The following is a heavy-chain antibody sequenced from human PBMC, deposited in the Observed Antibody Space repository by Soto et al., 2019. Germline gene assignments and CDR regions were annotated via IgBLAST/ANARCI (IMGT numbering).Heavy chain of an antibody. CDR3: AKDYYDSSGYYLAYAFDI. J-gene: IGHJ3*02. D-gene: IGHD3-22*01. CDR2: ISGSGGST. Sequence: TGGSLRLSCAASGITFSSYAMSWVRQAPGKGLEWVSAISGSGGSTYYADSVKGRFTISRDNSKNTLYLQMNSLRAEDTAVYYCAKDYYDSSGYYLAYAFDIWGQGTMVTVSS. CDR1: GITFSSYA. V-gene: IGHV3-23*01.